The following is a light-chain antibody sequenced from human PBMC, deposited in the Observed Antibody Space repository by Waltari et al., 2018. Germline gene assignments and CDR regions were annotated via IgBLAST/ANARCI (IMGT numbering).Light chain of an antibody. CDR3: QHSYSPPYT. Sequence: DFQMTQSPSSLSASVGDRVTITCRASQSIDRYLNWYQHKPPNAPKLLIYAASRLQSGVPSRFSGSGSGTDFTLTITSLQPDDFATYYCQHSYSPPYTFGQGTRLEIK. CDR1: QSIDRY. V-gene: IGKV1-39*01. CDR2: AAS. J-gene: IGKJ2*01.